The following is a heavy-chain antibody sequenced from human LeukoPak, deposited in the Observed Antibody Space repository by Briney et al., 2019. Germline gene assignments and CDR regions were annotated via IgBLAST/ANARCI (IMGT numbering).Heavy chain of an antibody. V-gene: IGHV1-69*04. CDR3: ARAVGYCSGGSCHGGDY. CDR2: IIPILGIA. J-gene: IGHJ4*02. Sequence: SVKVSRKASGGTFSSYAISWVRQAPGQGLEWMGRIIPILGIANYAQKFQGRVTITADKSTSTAYMELSSLRSEDTAVYYCARAVGYCSGGSCHGGDYWGQGTLVTVSS. D-gene: IGHD2-15*01. CDR1: GGTFSSYA.